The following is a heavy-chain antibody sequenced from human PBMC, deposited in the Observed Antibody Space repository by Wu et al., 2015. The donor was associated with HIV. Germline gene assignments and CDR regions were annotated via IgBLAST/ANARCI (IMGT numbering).Heavy chain of an antibody. D-gene: IGHD2-15*01. CDR3: TRSTFAGGSDTWYSFDK. CDR1: GYRFTGYY. V-gene: IGHV1-2*02. Sequence: QVQLVQSGAEVKKPGASVKVSCKASGYRFTGYYVHWVRQAPGEGLEWMGWINPNDGNTVYSQKYQGRVSMTWDMSVYTAYMEMSRLTSDDTAVYFCTRSTFAGGSDTWYSFDKWGQGTLVSVSS. J-gene: IGHJ4*02. CDR2: INPNDGNT.